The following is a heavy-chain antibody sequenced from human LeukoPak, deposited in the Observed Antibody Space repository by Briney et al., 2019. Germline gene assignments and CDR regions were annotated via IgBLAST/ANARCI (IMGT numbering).Heavy chain of an antibody. Sequence: SETLSLTCTVSGGSIGSYYWSWIRQPAGKGLEWIGRIYTSGSTNYNPSLKSRVTMSVDTSKNQFSLKLSSVTAADTAVYYCARGPDCSSTSCFYPYYYGMDVWGQGTTVTVSS. D-gene: IGHD2-2*01. V-gene: IGHV4-4*07. CDR1: GGSIGSYY. J-gene: IGHJ6*02. CDR3: ARGPDCSSTSCFYPYYYGMDV. CDR2: IYTSGST.